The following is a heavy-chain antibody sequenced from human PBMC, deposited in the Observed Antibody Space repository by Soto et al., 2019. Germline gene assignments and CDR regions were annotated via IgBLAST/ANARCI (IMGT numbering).Heavy chain of an antibody. CDR3: ARVIEGGGPAEDDY. D-gene: IGHD2-21*01. CDR1: GFSLSTSGVG. V-gene: IGHV2-5*02. CDR2: IYWDDDK. J-gene: IGHJ4*02. Sequence: SGPTLVNPTQTLTLTCTFSGFSLSTSGVGVGWIRQPPGKALEWLALIYWDDDKRYSPSLKSRLTISKDTSKNQVVLTMTNMDPVDTATYYCARVIEGGGPAEDDYWGQGTLVTSPQ.